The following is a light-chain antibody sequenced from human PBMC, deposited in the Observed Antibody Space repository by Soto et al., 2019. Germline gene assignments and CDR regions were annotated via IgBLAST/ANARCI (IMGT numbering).Light chain of an antibody. V-gene: IGLV1-40*01. J-gene: IGLJ3*02. Sequence: QSVLTQPPSVSGAPGQRVTISCTGSSSNIGAGYAVHWYHHLPGTAPKLLIYGNNNRPSGVPDRFSGSKSGTSASLAITGLQAEDEADYYCLSYDSSLNGGVFGGGTKVTVL. CDR3: LSYDSSLNGGV. CDR1: SSNIGAGYA. CDR2: GNN.